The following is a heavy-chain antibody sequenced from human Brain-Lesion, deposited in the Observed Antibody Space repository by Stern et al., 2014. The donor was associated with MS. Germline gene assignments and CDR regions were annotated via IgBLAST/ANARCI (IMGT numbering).Heavy chain of an antibody. J-gene: IGHJ6*02. CDR1: SSGGYY. D-gene: IGHD2-2*01. V-gene: IGHV4-61*02. CDR3: ARGRVVPGFQYYATDV. Sequence: SSGGYYWSWIRQPAGKGLEWIGRIFNSGSTSYNPSLKSRGTISIETSKNQFSLRLNSMTAADTAVYYCARGRVVPGFQYYATDVWGQGTTVIVSS. CDR2: IFNSGST.